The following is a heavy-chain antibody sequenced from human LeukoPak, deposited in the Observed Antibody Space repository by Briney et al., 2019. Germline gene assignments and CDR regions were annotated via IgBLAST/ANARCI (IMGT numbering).Heavy chain of an antibody. D-gene: IGHD6-13*01. CDR3: ARDKGYSRSGAAFDI. V-gene: IGHV4-4*09. Sequence: SETLSLTCTVSGGSISSYYWSWIRQPPGKGLEWIGYIYTSGSTNYNPSLKSRVTISVDTSKNQFSLKLSSVTVADTAVYYCARDKGYSRSGAAFDIWGQGTMVTVSS. CDR1: GGSISSYY. J-gene: IGHJ3*02. CDR2: IYTSGST.